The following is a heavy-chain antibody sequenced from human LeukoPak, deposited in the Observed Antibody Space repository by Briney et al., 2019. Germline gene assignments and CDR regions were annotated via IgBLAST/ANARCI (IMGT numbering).Heavy chain of an antibody. J-gene: IGHJ3*02. CDR2: IYYSGST. V-gene: IGHV4-61*10. Sequence: PSQTLSLTCTVSGDSISSGRYYWNWIRQPAVKGLEWIGNIYYSGSTNYNPSLKSRVTISVDTSKNQFSLKLSSVTAADTAVYYCARFDLSDDAFDIWGQGTMVTVSS. CDR1: GDSISSGRYY. CDR3: ARFDLSDDAFDI.